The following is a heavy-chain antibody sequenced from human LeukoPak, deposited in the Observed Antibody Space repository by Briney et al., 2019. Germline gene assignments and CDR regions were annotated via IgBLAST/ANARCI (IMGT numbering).Heavy chain of an antibody. D-gene: IGHD2-21*01. Sequence: PSETLSLTCAVYGGSFSGYYWSWIRQPPGKGLEWIGEINHSGSTNYNPPLKSRVTISVDTSKNQFSLKLSSVTAADTAVYYCARGLVGARHDAFDIWGQGTMVTVSS. J-gene: IGHJ3*02. V-gene: IGHV4-34*01. CDR3: ARGLVGARHDAFDI. CDR1: GGSFSGYY. CDR2: INHSGST.